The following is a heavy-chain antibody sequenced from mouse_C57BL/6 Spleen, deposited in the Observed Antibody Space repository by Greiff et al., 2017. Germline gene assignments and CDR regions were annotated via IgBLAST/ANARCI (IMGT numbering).Heavy chain of an antibody. V-gene: IGHV1-64*01. Sequence: QVQLQQPGAELVKPGASVKLSCKASGYTFTSYWMHWVKQRPGQGLEWIGMIHPNSGSTNYNEKFKSKATLTVDKSSSTAYMQLSSLTSEDSAVYYCASYDYDESYAMDDWGQGTSVTVSS. CDR1: GYTFTSYW. J-gene: IGHJ4*01. D-gene: IGHD2-4*01. CDR3: ASYDYDESYAMDD. CDR2: IHPNSGST.